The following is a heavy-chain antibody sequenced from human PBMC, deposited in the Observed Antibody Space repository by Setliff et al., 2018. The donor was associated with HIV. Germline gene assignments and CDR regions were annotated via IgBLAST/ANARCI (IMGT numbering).Heavy chain of an antibody. CDR2: IRSKAYGGTT. J-gene: IGHJ4*02. Sequence: GGSLRLSCTASGFTFGDYAMSWVRQAPGKGLEWVGFIRSKAYGGTTEYAASVKRRFTISRDDSKSIAYLQINSLKTEDTAVYYCTRGDYEFWSGPMTRYYFDYWGQGTLVTVSS. CDR3: TRGDYEFWSGPMTRYYFDY. CDR1: GFTFGDYA. V-gene: IGHV3-49*04. D-gene: IGHD3-3*01.